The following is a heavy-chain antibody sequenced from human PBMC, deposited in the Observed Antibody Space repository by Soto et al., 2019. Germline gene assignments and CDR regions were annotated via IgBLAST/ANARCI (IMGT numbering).Heavy chain of an antibody. D-gene: IGHD3-16*02. CDR3: ARVGRRITFGGVIVGDDAFDI. J-gene: IGHJ3*02. Sequence: PSETLSLTCAVSGGSISSSNWWSGVRQPPGKGLEWIGEIYHSGSTNYNPSLKSRVTISVDKSKNQFSLTLSSVTAADTAVYYCARVGRRITFGGVIVGDDAFDIWGQGXMIAVSS. CDR2: IYHSGST. CDR1: GGSISSSNW. V-gene: IGHV4-4*02.